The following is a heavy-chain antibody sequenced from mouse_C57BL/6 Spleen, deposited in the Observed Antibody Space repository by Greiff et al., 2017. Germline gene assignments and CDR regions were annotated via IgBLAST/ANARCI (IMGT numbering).Heavy chain of an antibody. CDR1: GFTFSNYW. V-gene: IGHV6-3*01. J-gene: IGHJ4*01. CDR3: TGTGFYYAMDY. D-gene: IGHD4-1*01. Sequence: EVMLVESGGGLVQPGGSMKLSCVASGFTFSNYWMNWVSQSPEKGLEWVAQIRLKSDNYATPYAESVKGRFTISRDDSKRSVYLQKNNLRAEDTGIYYCTGTGFYYAMDYWGQGTSVTVSS. CDR2: IRLKSDNYAT.